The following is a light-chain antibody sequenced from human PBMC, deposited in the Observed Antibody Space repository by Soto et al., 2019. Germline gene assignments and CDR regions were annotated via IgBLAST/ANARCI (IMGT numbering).Light chain of an antibody. CDR1: SSDVGGYNY. Sequence: QSALTQPRSVSGSPGQSVTISCTGTSSDVGGYNYVSWYQQHPGKAPKLIIYDVSKRPSGVPDRFSGSKSANTASLTISGLQAEDEADYYCCSYAGNYFVIFGGGTKLTVL. V-gene: IGLV2-11*01. J-gene: IGLJ2*01. CDR3: CSYAGNYFVI. CDR2: DVS.